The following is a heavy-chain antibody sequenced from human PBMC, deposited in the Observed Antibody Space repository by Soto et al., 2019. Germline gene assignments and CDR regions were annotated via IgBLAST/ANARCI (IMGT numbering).Heavy chain of an antibody. D-gene: IGHD3-22*01. Sequence: QSQTLSLTCAISGDSVSSNSAAWNWIRQSPSRGLEWLGRTYYRSKWYNDYAVSVKSRITINPDTSKNQFSLQLNSVTPEDTAVYYCARDYYDSSGYYSSAFDYWGQGTLVTVSS. CDR3: ARDYYDSSGYYSSAFDY. CDR2: TYYRSKWYN. V-gene: IGHV6-1*01. J-gene: IGHJ4*02. CDR1: GDSVSSNSAA.